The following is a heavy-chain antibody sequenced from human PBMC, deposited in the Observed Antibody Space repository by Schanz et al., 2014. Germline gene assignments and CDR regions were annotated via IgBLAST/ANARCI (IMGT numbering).Heavy chain of an antibody. V-gene: IGHV3-13*01. J-gene: IGHJ4*02. Sequence: EVQLLDSGGGVVQFGRSLRLSCVASGFTLSNSDMHWVRQGTGKGLEWVSTIGYLGDTYYPDSVKGRFTVSRDSGQNSLYLQMNSLRAGDTAVYYCARGTDWNLHYWGQGALVTVSS. CDR1: GFTLSNSD. CDR2: IGYLGDT. D-gene: IGHD1-1*01. CDR3: ARGTDWNLHY.